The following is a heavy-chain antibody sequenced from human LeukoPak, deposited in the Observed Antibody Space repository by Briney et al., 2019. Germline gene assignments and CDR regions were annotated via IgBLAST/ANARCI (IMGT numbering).Heavy chain of an antibody. V-gene: IGHV1-3*01. Sequence: ASVKVSCKASGYTFTSYAMHWVRQAPGQRLEWMGWINAGNGNTKYSQKFQGRVTITRDTSASTAYMELSSLRSGDTAVYYCARGPSSSWFTFDYWGQGTLVTVSS. CDR2: INAGNGNT. J-gene: IGHJ4*02. CDR1: GYTFTSYA. D-gene: IGHD6-13*01. CDR3: ARGPSSSWFTFDY.